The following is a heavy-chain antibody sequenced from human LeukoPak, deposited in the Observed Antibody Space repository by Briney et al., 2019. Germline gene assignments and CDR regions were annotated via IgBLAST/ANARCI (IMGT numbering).Heavy chain of an antibody. Sequence: SETLSLTCTVSGGSISSYYWSWIRQPPGKGLEWIGYIYYSGSTNYNPSLKSRVTISVDTSKNQFSLKLSSVTAADTAVYYCAREYGSGSYGGYYYYYGMDVWGQGTTVTVSS. D-gene: IGHD3-10*01. CDR3: AREYGSGSYGGYYYYYGMDV. CDR2: IYYSGST. CDR1: GGSISSYY. V-gene: IGHV4-59*01. J-gene: IGHJ6*02.